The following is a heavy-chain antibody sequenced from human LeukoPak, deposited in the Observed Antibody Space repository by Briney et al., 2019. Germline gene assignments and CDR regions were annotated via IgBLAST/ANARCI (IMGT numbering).Heavy chain of an antibody. CDR2: IYSGGST. J-gene: IGHJ4*02. CDR3: AKVKWDSSGYFDY. V-gene: IGHV3-53*01. Sequence: GGSLRLSCAASGFTVSSNYMSWVRQAPGKGLEWVSIIYSGGSTYYADSAKGRFTISRDNSKNTVYLQMNSLRAEDTAIYYCAKVKWDSSGYFDYWGQGTLVTVSS. D-gene: IGHD3-22*01. CDR1: GFTVSSNY.